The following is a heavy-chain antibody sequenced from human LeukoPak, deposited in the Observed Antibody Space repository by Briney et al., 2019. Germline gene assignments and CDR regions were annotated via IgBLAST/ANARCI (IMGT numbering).Heavy chain of an antibody. CDR1: GFTFTTYA. Sequence: GGSLRLSCAASGFTFTTYAMSWVRQAPGKGLEWVSSITGSGSSTYYADSVRGRFTISRDSSKYTLYLQMNSLRAEDTAVYYCASIAASDYDYVWGSYRSLFDYWGQGTLVTVSS. J-gene: IGHJ4*02. CDR2: ITGSGSST. CDR3: ASIAASDYDYVWGSYRSLFDY. V-gene: IGHV3-23*01. D-gene: IGHD3-16*02.